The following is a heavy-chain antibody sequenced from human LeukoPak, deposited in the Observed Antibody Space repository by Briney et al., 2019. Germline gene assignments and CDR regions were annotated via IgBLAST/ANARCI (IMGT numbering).Heavy chain of an antibody. Sequence: SETLSLFCTVSGGSISDYYWSWIRQPPGKELEWIGYVYSYGSTDYNPSLKSRVAMSVDTSKNQFSLKLSSVTAADTAVYYCARGVSTTVTTKFDPWGQGTLVTVSS. CDR2: VYSYGST. V-gene: IGHV4-59*01. D-gene: IGHD4-17*01. J-gene: IGHJ5*02. CDR3: ARGVSTTVTTKFDP. CDR1: GGSISDYY.